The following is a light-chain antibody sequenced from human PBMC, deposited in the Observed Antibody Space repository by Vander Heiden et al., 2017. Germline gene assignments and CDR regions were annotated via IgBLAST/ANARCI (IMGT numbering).Light chain of an antibody. V-gene: IGKV3-20*01. Sequence: EIELTQSPGTLPLSPGERATLSCKARPRASSSNLAWDQQKPAQAPRLLFYGASSSAAGIPDRCSGSGSGKDFTLTISRLEPEVCAFYYCQPHGSAPWTFGQGTKVEIK. CDR1: PRASSSN. CDR2: GAS. J-gene: IGKJ1*01. CDR3: QPHGSAPWT.